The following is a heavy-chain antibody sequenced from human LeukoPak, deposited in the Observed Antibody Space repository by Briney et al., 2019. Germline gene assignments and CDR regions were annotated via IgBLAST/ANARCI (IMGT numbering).Heavy chain of an antibody. CDR3: ARRSSRLMTTVTTSNFDY. D-gene: IGHD4-17*01. J-gene: IGHJ4*02. CDR2: INPNSGGT. V-gene: IGHV1-2*02. Sequence: ASVKVSCKASGYTFTGYYMHWVRQAPGHGLEWMGWINPNSGGTNYAQKFQGRVTMTRDTSISTAYMELSRLRSDDTAVYYCARRSSRLMTTVTTSNFDYWGQGTLVTVSS. CDR1: GYTFTGYY.